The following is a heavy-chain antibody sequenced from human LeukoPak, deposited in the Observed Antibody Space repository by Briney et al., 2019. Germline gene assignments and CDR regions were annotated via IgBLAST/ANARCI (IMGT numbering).Heavy chain of an antibody. CDR1: GYRFSSYG. J-gene: IGHJ3*02. V-gene: IGHV1-18*01. CDR2: ISAYNGNT. Sequence: GASVKVSCKASGYRFSSYGISWVRQAPGQGLEWMGWISAYNGNTNYAQKLQGRVTMTTDTSTSTAYMELRSLRSDDTAVYYCARTEYYYDSSGHPRSNAFDIWGQGTMVTVSS. D-gene: IGHD3-22*01. CDR3: ARTEYYYDSSGHPRSNAFDI.